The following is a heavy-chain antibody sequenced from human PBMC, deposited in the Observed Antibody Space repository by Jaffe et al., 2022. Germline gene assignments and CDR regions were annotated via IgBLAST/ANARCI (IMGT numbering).Heavy chain of an antibody. CDR3: ARGTYGSGSYYSYSYYYMDV. D-gene: IGHD3-10*01. V-gene: IGHV4-34*01. Sequence: QVQLQQWGAGLLKPSETLSLTCAVYGGSFSGYYWSWIRQPPGKGLEWIGEINHSGSTNYNPSLKSRVTISVDTSNNQFSLKLSSVTAADTAVYYCARGTYGSGSYYSYSYYYMDVWGTGTTVTVSS. CDR1: GGSFSGYY. J-gene: IGHJ6*03. CDR2: INHSGST.